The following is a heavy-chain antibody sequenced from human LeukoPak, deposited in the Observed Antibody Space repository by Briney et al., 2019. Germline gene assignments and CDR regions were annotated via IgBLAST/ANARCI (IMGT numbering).Heavy chain of an antibody. V-gene: IGHV1-18*01. CDR1: GYTFISYG. CDR3: ASSDGKYFQH. Sequence: ASVKVSCKASGYTFISYGISWVRQAPGQGLEWMGWISAYNGNTNYAQKLQGRVTMTTDTYTSTTYMELRSLRSDDTAVYYCASSDGKYFQHWGQGTLVIVSS. CDR2: ISAYNGNT. J-gene: IGHJ1*01. D-gene: IGHD1-1*01.